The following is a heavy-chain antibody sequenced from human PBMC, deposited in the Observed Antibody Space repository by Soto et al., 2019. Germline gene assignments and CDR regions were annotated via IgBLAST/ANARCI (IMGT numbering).Heavy chain of an antibody. J-gene: IGHJ5*02. CDR3: ARDRGPSSGYYPYWFDP. V-gene: IGHV1-69*12. CDR1: GGTFSNYA. Sequence: QVQLVQSGAEVKKPGSSVKVSCKASGGTFSNYAISWVRQAPGQGLEWMGGIIPIFGTANYAQKFQGRVTITADESTSTAYMELSSLGSEDTAVYYCARDRGPSSGYYPYWFDPWGQGTLGTVSS. CDR2: IIPIFGTA. D-gene: IGHD3-22*01.